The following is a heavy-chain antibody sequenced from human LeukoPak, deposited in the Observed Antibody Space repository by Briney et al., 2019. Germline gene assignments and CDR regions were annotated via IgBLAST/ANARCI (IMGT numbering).Heavy chain of an antibody. V-gene: IGHV3-66*01. Sequence: GGSLRLSCAASGFTVSSNYMSWVRQAPGKGLEWVSVIYSGGSTYYADSVKGRFTISRDNSKNTLYLQMNSLRAEDTAVYYCARDAGCSSTSCYYEEYYYYGMDVWGQGTTVTVSS. D-gene: IGHD2-2*01. CDR3: ARDAGCSSTSCYYEEYYYYGMDV. J-gene: IGHJ6*02. CDR2: IYSGGST. CDR1: GFTVSSNY.